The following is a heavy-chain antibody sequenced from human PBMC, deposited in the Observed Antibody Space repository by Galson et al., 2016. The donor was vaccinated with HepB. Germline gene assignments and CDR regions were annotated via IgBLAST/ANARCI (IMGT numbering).Heavy chain of an antibody. CDR3: ARFIASPWNDYYYYGMDV. CDR1: GFSFRSYA. CDR2: ISFDGSDE. Sequence: SLRLSCAASGFSFRSYAMHWVRQVPGKGLEWVAVISFDGSDEYYADSVKGRFTISRDNSKNTLYLQMNSLRAEDTAVYYCARFIASPWNDYYYYGMDVWGKWTTVTVSS. D-gene: IGHD1-1*01. J-gene: IGHJ6*04. V-gene: IGHV3-30*04.